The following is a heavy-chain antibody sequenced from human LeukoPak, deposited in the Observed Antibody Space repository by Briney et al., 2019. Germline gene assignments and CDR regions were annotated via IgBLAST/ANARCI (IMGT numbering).Heavy chain of an antibody. CDR2: IYYSGST. J-gene: IGHJ4*02. CDR3: ARESPGYSSGWYVFSDY. CDR1: GGSISSSSYY. Sequence: SETLSLTCTVSGGSISSSSYYWGWIRQPPGKGLEWIGSIYYSGSTYYNPSLKSRVTISVDTSKNQLSLKLSSVTAADTAVYYCARESPGYSSGWYVFSDYWGQGTLVTVSS. V-gene: IGHV4-39*02. D-gene: IGHD6-19*01.